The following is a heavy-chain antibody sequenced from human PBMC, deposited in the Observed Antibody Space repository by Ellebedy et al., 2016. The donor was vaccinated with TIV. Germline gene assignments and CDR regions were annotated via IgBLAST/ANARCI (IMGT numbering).Heavy chain of an antibody. D-gene: IGHD4-17*01. CDR2: IKQDGSEK. J-gene: IGHJ6*02. V-gene: IGHV3-7*01. CDR3: ARDHVKSYDYGENYYYGMDV. Sequence: GGSLRLSXAASGFTFSSYWMSWVRQAPGKGLEWVANIKQDGSEKYYVDSVKGRFTISRDNAKNSLYLQMNSLRAEDTAVYYCARDHVKSYDYGENYYYGMDVWGQGTTVTVSS. CDR1: GFTFSSYW.